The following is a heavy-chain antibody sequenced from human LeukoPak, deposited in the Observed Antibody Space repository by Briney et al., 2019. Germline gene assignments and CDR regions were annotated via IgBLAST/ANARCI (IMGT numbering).Heavy chain of an antibody. J-gene: IGHJ6*03. Sequence: ASVKVSCKASGGTSNNYAINWVRQAPGQGLEWMGGIAPIFDTANYAQRFQGRVTITADESTCTAYMELSSLRSEDTAVYYCARRPNGLRFVEGRGDYYYIDVWGKGTTVTVSS. V-gene: IGHV1-69*13. D-gene: IGHD3-3*01. CDR3: ARRPNGLRFVEGRGDYYYIDV. CDR2: IAPIFDTA. CDR1: GGTSNNYA.